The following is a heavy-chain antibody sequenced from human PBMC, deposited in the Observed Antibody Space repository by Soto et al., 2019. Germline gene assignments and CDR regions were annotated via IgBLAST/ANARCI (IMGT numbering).Heavy chain of an antibody. V-gene: IGHV3-74*01. CDR3: ARIPYSATDPCP. CDR2: INIDGTTT. J-gene: IGHJ5*02. CDR1: GFAFSTKW. D-gene: IGHD1-26*01. Sequence: PGGSLRLSCAASGFAFSTKWMHWVRQGPGKGLVWVSRINIDGTTTNYADSVKGRFTISRDNAKNMLYLQMDSLRAEDTAVYYCARIPYSATDPCPWGQGTLGTVS.